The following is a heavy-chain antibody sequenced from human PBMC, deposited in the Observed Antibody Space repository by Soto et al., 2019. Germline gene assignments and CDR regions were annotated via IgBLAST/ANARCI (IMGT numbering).Heavy chain of an antibody. Sequence: PGGSLRLSCAASGFTVSSNYMSWVRQAPGKGLEWVSVIYSGGSTYYADSVKGRFTISRDNSKNTLYLQMNSLRAEDTAVYYCTLVGATYYFDYWGQGTLVTVSS. V-gene: IGHV3-53*01. CDR3: TLVGATYYFDY. CDR1: GFTVSSNY. J-gene: IGHJ4*02. CDR2: IYSGGST. D-gene: IGHD1-26*01.